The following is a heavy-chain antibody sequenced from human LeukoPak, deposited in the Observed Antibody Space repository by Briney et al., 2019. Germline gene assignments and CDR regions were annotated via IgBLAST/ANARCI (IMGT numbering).Heavy chain of an antibody. CDR3: ARNSALLWFGELRNNWFDP. D-gene: IGHD3-10*01. CDR2: INTNTGNP. Sequence: ASVKVSCKASGYTFTSFYMQWVRQAPGQGLEWMGWINTNTGNPTYAQGFTGRFVFSLDTSVSTAYLQISSLKAEDTAVYYCARNSALLWFGELRNNWFDPWGQRTLVTVSS. J-gene: IGHJ5*02. CDR1: GYTFTSFY. V-gene: IGHV7-4-1*02.